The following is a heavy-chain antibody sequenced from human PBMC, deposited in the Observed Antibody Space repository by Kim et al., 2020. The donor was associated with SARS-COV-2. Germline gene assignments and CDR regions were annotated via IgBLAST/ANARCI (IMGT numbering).Heavy chain of an antibody. V-gene: IGHV1-2*02. J-gene: IGHJ3*02. CDR2: GT. CDR3: ARDYYRTFDM. Sequence: GTKSPQKFQGRVTMTRDTSISTVYMELNRLTSDDTAVYYCARDYYRTFDMWGQGTMVTVSS. D-gene: IGHD3-10*01.